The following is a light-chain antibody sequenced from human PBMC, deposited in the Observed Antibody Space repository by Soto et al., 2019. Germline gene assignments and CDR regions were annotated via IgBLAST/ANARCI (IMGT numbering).Light chain of an antibody. Sequence: DIQMTQSPSSLSASVGDRVTITCRASQDINNYLALYQQKPGKVPKLLIYGASTLHSGVPSRFSGSGSGADFTLTISRLQPGDVATYYCQTYNSAPLTFGGGTKVDI. CDR2: GAS. CDR3: QTYNSAPLT. CDR1: QDINNY. J-gene: IGKJ4*01. V-gene: IGKV1-27*01.